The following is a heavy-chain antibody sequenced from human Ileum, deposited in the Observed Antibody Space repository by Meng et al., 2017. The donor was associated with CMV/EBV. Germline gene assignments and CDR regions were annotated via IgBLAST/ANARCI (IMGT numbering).Heavy chain of an antibody. J-gene: IGHJ4*02. D-gene: IGHD2-15*01. Sequence: QGPLQEPGPGLVKPSQTLSLTCTVSGGSITSGNYYWSWIRQPPGRGLEWIGYIYYSGSPYYKPSLKSRVTISLDTSKNQFSLNLRSVTATDSAVYYCVRQVVAASFDYWGQGALVTVSS. CDR3: VRQVVAASFDY. CDR1: GGSITSGNYY. CDR2: IYYSGSP. V-gene: IGHV4-30-4*08.